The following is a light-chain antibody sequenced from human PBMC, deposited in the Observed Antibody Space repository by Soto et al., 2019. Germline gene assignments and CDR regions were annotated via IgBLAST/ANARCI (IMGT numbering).Light chain of an antibody. CDR1: QSLLQSNGYNY. J-gene: IGKJ1*01. CDR2: FGS. V-gene: IGKV2-28*01. Sequence: DIVMTQSPLSLPVTPGEPASISCSSSQSLLQSNGYNYLDWCLQKPGQSPQLLIYFGSYRASGVPQRISCRRSCTYFTLKIRRVEAEDVGVYYCMQSQQSPPTFGQGTKVEI. CDR3: MQSQQSPPT.